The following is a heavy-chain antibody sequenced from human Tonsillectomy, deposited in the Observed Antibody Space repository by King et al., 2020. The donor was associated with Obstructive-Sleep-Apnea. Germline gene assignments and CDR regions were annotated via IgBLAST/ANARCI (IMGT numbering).Heavy chain of an antibody. CDR2: ISKGGINK. CDR1: GFTFSSYA. CDR3: SRGEYCSSTSCYWEYDFDY. D-gene: IGHD2-2*01. Sequence: VQLVESGGGVVQPGRSLRLCCAASGFTFSSYAMYWVRQAPGKGLECVSVISKGGINKYYSDSVKGRFTITRVNSKNTLNVKMNSLRAAERAVYYCSRGEYCSSTSCYWEYDFDYWGQGTLVTVSS. J-gene: IGHJ4*02. V-gene: IGHV3-30*04.